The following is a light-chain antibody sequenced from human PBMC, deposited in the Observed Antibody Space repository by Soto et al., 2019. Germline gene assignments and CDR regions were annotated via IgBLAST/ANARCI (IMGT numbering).Light chain of an antibody. CDR3: SSFTSTNTWV. Sequence: QSALTQVASVSGSPGQSITISCTATSSDVGGHDYVSWYLQHPGKAPKLLIYEAFNRPSGVSDRFSGSKSGSTASLTISGLQAEDEGDYYCSSFTSTNTWVFGGGTKVTV. J-gene: IGLJ3*02. CDR1: SSDVGGHDY. CDR2: EAF. V-gene: IGLV2-14*01.